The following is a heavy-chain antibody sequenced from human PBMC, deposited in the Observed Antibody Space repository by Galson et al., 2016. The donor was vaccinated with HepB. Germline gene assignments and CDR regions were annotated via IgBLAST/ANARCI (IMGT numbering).Heavy chain of an antibody. CDR3: AKDNPLSPGAFDY. CDR1: GFTFGDYT. CDR2: ITWYGGDT. J-gene: IGHJ4*02. Sequence: SLRLSCAASGFTFGDYTMHWVRQTPEKGLEWVSLITWYGGDTYYADSVKGRFTISRDNSKNSLYLQMNSLRTEGTALYYCAKDNPLSPGAFDYWGQGTLVTVSS. V-gene: IGHV3-43*01. D-gene: IGHD3-16*01.